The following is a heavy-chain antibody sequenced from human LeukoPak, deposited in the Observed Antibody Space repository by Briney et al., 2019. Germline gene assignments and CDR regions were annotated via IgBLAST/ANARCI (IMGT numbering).Heavy chain of an antibody. CDR3: ARDNAFWSGIPTFDY. Sequence: SETLSLTCTVSDYSISSGYYWGWIRQPPGKGLEWIGSIFHSGSTFYNPSLKSRVTISVDTSKNQFSLKLSSVTAADTAVYYCARDNAFWSGIPTFDYWGQGTLVTVSS. D-gene: IGHD3-3*01. CDR2: IFHSGST. CDR1: DYSISSGYY. J-gene: IGHJ4*02. V-gene: IGHV4-38-2*02.